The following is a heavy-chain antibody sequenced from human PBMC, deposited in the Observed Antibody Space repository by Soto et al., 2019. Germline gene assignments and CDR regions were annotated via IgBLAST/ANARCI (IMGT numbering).Heavy chain of an antibody. CDR3: AREHDIWTGYSFDY. J-gene: IGHJ4*02. Sequence: QVQLVQSGAEVKKPGASVKVSCKASGYTFTDYAFHWVRQAPGQRLEWMGWINAGDGNTNYSPNFQGRVTVTSDTSASTAYTELSSLRSEDTAVYYCAREHDIWTGYSFDYWGQGILVTVSS. D-gene: IGHD3-9*01. CDR2: INAGDGNT. CDR1: GYTFTDYA. V-gene: IGHV1-3*01.